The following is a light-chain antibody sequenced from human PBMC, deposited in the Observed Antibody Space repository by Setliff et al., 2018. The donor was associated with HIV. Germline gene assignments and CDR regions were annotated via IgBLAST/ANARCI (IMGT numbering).Light chain of an antibody. CDR1: SSDVGGYNY. Sequence: LTQPASVSGSPGQSITISCTGTSSDVGGYNYVSWYQQHPGKAPKLMIYEVSNRPSGVSNRFSGSKSGNTASLTISGLQAEDEADYYCSSYASSSTLYVFGTGTKVTVL. V-gene: IGLV2-14*01. CDR2: EVS. CDR3: SSYASSSTLYV. J-gene: IGLJ1*01.